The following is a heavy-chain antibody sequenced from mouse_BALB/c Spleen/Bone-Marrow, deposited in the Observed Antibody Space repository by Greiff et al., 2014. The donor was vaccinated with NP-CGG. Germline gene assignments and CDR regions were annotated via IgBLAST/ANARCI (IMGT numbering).Heavy chain of an antibody. CDR3: ASLAGTFDY. V-gene: IGHV14-3*02. J-gene: IGHJ2*01. CDR1: GFNIKDTY. Sequence: EVQLQQSGAELVKPGASVKLSCTASGFNIKDTYIHWVKQGPDQGLEWIGRIGPAHPYTKYAPNFQGKATITADTSSNTAYLQDSSLTSEDTAVYYCASLAGTFDYWGQGTTLTVSS. CDR2: IGPAHPYT. D-gene: IGHD4-1*01.